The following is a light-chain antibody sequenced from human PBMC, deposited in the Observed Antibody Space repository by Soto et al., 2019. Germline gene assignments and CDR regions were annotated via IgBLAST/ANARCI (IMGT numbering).Light chain of an antibody. V-gene: IGLV1-47*01. CDR2: RNN. J-gene: IGLJ3*02. Sequence: QSVLTQPPSASGTPGQRVTISCSGSSSNIGSNYVYWYQQLPGTAPKLLIYRNNQRPSGVPDRFSGSKSGTSASLAISGPRSEDEADYSCAARDNARGGGVFGGGPKVT. CDR1: SSNIGSNY. CDR3: AARDNARGGGV.